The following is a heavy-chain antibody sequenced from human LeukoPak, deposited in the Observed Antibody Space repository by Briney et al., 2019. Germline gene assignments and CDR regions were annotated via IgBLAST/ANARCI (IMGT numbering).Heavy chain of an antibody. J-gene: IGHJ6*02. D-gene: IGHD6-6*01. CDR2: IIPIFGTA. CDR1: GGTFSSYA. CDR3: GAGMKTPFSSSPYYYGMDV. Sequence: SVKVSCKASGGTFSSYAISWVRQAPGQGLEWMGGIIPIFGTANYAQKFQGRVTITADESTSTAYMELSSLRSEDTAVYYCGAGMKTPFSSSPYYYGMDVWGQGTTVTVSS. V-gene: IGHV1-69*13.